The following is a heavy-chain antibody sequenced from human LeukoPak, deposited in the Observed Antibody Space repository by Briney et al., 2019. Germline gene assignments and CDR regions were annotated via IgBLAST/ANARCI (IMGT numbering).Heavy chain of an antibody. J-gene: IGHJ4*02. CDR1: GFTLSDYD. V-gene: IGHV3-23*01. Sequence: GVSPRLSCVASGFTLSDYDMMWVRQRPGKGLEWVSSISKSDDRTYYADSVKGRFTISRDNSKSTVYLQMSSLRADDTAVYYCAKDPFTFDGDYGDTWGQGALVTVSS. D-gene: IGHD4-17*01. CDR3: AKDPFTFDGDYGDT. CDR2: ISKSDDRT.